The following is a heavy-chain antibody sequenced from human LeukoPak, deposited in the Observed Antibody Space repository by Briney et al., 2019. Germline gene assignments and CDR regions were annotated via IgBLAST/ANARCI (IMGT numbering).Heavy chain of an antibody. CDR3: LRVDDTNGHNWFDP. V-gene: IGHV3-74*01. J-gene: IGHJ5*02. Sequence: GGSLRLSCGASGFIFSYYWMHWVRQGSGKGPVWVSRIIGDGTRTDYADSVKGRFTISRDNAKSTLYLQMNSLTVEDTAVYYCLRVDDTNGHNWFDPWGQGTLVTVSS. CDR1: GFIFSYYW. D-gene: IGHD2-8*01. CDR2: IIGDGTRT.